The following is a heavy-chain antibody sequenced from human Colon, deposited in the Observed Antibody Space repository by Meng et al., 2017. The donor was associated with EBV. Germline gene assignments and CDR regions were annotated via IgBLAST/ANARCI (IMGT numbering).Heavy chain of an antibody. J-gene: IGHJ4*02. CDR2: ISAYNGNT. CDR3: ARVEVGITSGDY. D-gene: IGHD1-26*01. V-gene: IGHV1-18*01. Sequence: QGQLVQPGGEVKKPGASLKVSCKASGYTFTNYGITWVRQAPGQGLEWMGWISAYNGNTNYAQTLRGRVTMTTDTSTSTAYMELRSLRSDDTAVYYCARVEVGITSGDYWGQGTLVTVSS. CDR1: GYTFTNYG.